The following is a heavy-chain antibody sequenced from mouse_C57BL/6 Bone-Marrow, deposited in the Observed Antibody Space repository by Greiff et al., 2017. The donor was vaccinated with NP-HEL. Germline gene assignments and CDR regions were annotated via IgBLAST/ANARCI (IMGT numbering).Heavy chain of an antibody. CDR3: TYYDLYYFDY. J-gene: IGHJ2*01. D-gene: IGHD2-4*01. CDR2: IDPENGDT. CDR1: GFNIKDDY. Sequence: EVQLQQSGAELVRPGASVNLSCTASGFNIKDDYMHWVKQRPEQGLEWIGWIDPENGDTEYASKFQGKATITADTSSNTAYLQLSSLTSEDTAVYYCTYYDLYYFDYWGQGTTLTVSS. V-gene: IGHV14-4*01.